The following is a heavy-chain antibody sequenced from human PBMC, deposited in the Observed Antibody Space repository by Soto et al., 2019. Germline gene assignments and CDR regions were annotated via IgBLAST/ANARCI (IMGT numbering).Heavy chain of an antibody. CDR3: ARLGWPFEPVDY. CDR2: IYYGGST. D-gene: IGHD3-9*01. CDR1: GGSISSYY. J-gene: IGHJ4*02. Sequence: PSETLSLTCTVSGGSISSYYWSWIRQPPGKGLEWIGYIYYGGSTNYNPSLKSRVTISVDTSKNQFSLKLSSVTAADTAVYYCARLGWPFEPVDYWGQGTLVTVS. V-gene: IGHV4-59*08.